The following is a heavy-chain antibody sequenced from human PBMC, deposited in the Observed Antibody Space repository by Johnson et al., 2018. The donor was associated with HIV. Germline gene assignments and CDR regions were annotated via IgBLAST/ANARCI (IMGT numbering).Heavy chain of an antibody. CDR2: ISWNSGII. Sequence: VQLVESGGGLVQPGRSLRLSCAASGLTFDDYAMHWVRQAPAKGLEWISGISWNSGIIDYADSVKGRFTVSRDNAKNSLYLQMNSLRAEDTALYYCAKAGGSARAGGGAAFNVWGQGTMVTVSS. D-gene: IGHD3-16*01. J-gene: IGHJ3*01. CDR3: AKAGGSARAGGGAAFNV. V-gene: IGHV3-9*01. CDR1: GLTFDDYA.